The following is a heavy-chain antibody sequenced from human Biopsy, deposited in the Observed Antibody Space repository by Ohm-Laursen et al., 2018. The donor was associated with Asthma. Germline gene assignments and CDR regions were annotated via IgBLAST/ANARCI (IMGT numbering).Heavy chain of an antibody. CDR1: GFVFSQCG. D-gene: IGHD3-3*01. Sequence: SLRLSCSAAGFVFSQCGMHWVRQGPGKGLEWVAFVSSDGHDKFYEDSVKGRFTISRDNSKNTLYLQMHSLKIEDTAVYFCARQVKSTVFGVSYKKFDFWGQGTLVAVSS. J-gene: IGHJ4*02. CDR3: ARQVKSTVFGVSYKKFDF. V-gene: IGHV3-30*03. CDR2: VSSDGHDK.